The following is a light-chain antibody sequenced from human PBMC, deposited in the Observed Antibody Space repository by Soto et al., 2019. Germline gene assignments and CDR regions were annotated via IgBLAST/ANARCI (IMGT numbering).Light chain of an antibody. CDR1: QDISRA. V-gene: IGKV1-5*03. J-gene: IGKJ2*01. Sequence: DIQRTQSPATLSASVGDRVTVTCRASQDISRALAWYQQKPGQAPKLLMYQASNLEREVTSRFSGSGSGTEFTLTISSLQPDDFATYYCQLYKRYSTYTFGQGPKREI. CDR3: QLYKRYSTYT. CDR2: QAS.